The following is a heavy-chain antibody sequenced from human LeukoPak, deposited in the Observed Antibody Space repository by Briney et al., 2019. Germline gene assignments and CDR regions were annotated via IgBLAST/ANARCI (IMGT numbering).Heavy chain of an antibody. J-gene: IGHJ4*02. CDR3: ARGQGGIAAAGFDY. CDR1: GGSFSGYY. V-gene: IGHV4-34*01. CDR2: INHSGST. D-gene: IGHD6-13*01. Sequence: SETLSLTCAVYGGSFSGYYWSWIRQPPRKGLEWIGEINHSGSTNYNPSLKSRVTISVDTSKNQFSLKLSSVTAADTAVYYCARGQGGIAAAGFDYWGQGTLVTVSS.